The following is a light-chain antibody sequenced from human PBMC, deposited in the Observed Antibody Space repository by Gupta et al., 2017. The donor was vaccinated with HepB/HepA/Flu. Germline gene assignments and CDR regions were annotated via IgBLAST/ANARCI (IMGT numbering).Light chain of an antibody. Sequence: VLTQSPATLSLSPGESATLSCRASQSINNHLAADQRKPGQTPRLLILEASSRAAGITGRSSAGGSGTVLTLTTSSLETDDCAVDYGPQRNSFGQGTKLEIK. CDR2: EAS. CDR3: PQRNS. J-gene: IGKJ2*03. V-gene: IGKV3-11*01. CDR1: QSINNH.